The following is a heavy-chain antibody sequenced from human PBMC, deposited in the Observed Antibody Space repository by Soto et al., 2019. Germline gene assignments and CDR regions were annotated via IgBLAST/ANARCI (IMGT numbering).Heavy chain of an antibody. D-gene: IGHD4-4*01. J-gene: IGHJ3*02. Sequence: EVQLVESGGGLVQPGGSLRLSCAASGFTLRDYWMSWVRQAPGKGLEWVANIKQDGSEIYYVDSVEGRFTISRDNAKNSLFLQMNSLRAEDTAVYYCLITTSAFDIWGQGTLFTVSS. V-gene: IGHV3-7*01. CDR2: IKQDGSEI. CDR1: GFTLRDYW. CDR3: LITTSAFDI.